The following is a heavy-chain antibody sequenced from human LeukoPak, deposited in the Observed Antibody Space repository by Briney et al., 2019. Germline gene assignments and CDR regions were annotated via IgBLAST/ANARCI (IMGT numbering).Heavy chain of an antibody. Sequence: GASVKVSCKASGGTFSSYAISWVRQAPGQGLEWMGGIIPIFGTANYAQKFQGRVTITADKSTSTAYMELSSLRSEDTAVYYCAREGIFGVVISGNWFDPWGQGTLVTVSS. CDR3: AREGIFGVVISGNWFDP. V-gene: IGHV1-69*06. D-gene: IGHD3-3*01. J-gene: IGHJ5*02. CDR2: IIPIFGTA. CDR1: GGTFSSYA.